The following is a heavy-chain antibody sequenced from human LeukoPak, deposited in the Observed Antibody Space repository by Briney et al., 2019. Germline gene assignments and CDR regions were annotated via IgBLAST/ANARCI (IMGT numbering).Heavy chain of an antibody. V-gene: IGHV3-33*01. CDR2: IWYDGSNK. CDR3: ARGQYSPDY. J-gene: IGHJ4*02. CDR1: GFTLSSYG. D-gene: IGHD2-15*01. Sequence: GRPLRLSCAASGFTLSSYGMHWVRQAPGKGLEWVALIWYDGSNKYYTDSVKGRFTISRDNSKNTLYLQMNSLRAEDTAVYYCARGQYSPDYWGQGTLVTVSS.